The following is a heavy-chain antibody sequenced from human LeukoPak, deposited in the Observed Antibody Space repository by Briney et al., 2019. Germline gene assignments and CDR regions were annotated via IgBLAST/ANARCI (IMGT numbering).Heavy chain of an antibody. J-gene: IGHJ4*02. Sequence: SLRLSCAASGFTFDDYALQWVRQAPGKGLERVSGYNWNSGSIGYADSVKGRFTISRDNAKNSLYLQMNSLRAEDTALYYCAKDLNYYDSSGSDFDYWGRGTLVTVSS. CDR2: YNWNSGSI. CDR3: AKDLNYYDSSGSDFDY. V-gene: IGHV3-9*01. D-gene: IGHD3-22*01. CDR1: GFTFDDYA.